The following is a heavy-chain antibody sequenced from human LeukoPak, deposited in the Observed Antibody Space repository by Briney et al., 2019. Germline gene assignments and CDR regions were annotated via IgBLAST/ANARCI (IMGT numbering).Heavy chain of an antibody. D-gene: IGHD1-26*01. Sequence: ASVKVSCKASGYTFTSYGISWVRQAPGQGLEWMGWISAYNGNTNYAQKLLGRVTMTIDTSTSTAYMELRSLRSDDTAVCYCARVGATTGFDYWGQGTLVTVSS. J-gene: IGHJ4*02. CDR2: ISAYNGNT. CDR3: ARVGATTGFDY. CDR1: GYTFTSYG. V-gene: IGHV1-18*01.